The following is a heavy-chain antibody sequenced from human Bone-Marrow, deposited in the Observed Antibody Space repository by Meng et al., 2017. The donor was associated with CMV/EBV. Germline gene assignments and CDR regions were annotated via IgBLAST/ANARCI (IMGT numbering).Heavy chain of an antibody. V-gene: IGHV4-59*01. Sequence: GSLRLSCTVSGGSISSYYWSWIRQPPGKGLEWIGYIYYSGSTNYNPSLKSRVTISVDTSKNQFSLKLSSVTAADTTVYYCARRFVAARHGRTGFDYWGQGTLVTVSS. CDR2: IYYSGST. J-gene: IGHJ4*02. CDR3: ARRFVAARHGRTGFDY. D-gene: IGHD6-6*01. CDR1: GGSISSYY.